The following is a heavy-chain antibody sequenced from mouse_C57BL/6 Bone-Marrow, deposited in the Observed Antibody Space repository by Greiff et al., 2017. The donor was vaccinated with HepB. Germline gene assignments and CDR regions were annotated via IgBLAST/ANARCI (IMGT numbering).Heavy chain of an antibody. V-gene: IGHV1-80*01. D-gene: IGHD1-1*01. CDR2: IYPGDGDT. Sequence: VQLQQSGAELVKPGASVKISCKASGYAFSSYWMNWVKQRPGKGLEWIGQIYPGDGDTNYNGKFKGKATLTADKSSSTAYMQLSSLTSEDSAVYFCARSRYYGSSLYAMDYWGQGTSVTVSS. CDR3: ARSRYYGSSLYAMDY. CDR1: GYAFSSYW. J-gene: IGHJ4*01.